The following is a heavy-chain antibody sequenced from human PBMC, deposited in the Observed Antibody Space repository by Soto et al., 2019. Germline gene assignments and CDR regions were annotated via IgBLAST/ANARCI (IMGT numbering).Heavy chain of an antibody. CDR1: GFTFSSYG. CDR3: AKGAVWYSSSWYYFDY. V-gene: IGHV3-30*18. Sequence: QVQLVESGGGVVQPGRSLRLSCAASGFTFSSYGMHWVRQAPGKGLEWVAVISYDGSNKYYADSVKGRFTISRDNSKNXLYLQMNSLRAEDTAVYYCAKGAVWYSSSWYYFDYWGQGTLVTVSS. J-gene: IGHJ4*02. D-gene: IGHD6-13*01. CDR2: ISYDGSNK.